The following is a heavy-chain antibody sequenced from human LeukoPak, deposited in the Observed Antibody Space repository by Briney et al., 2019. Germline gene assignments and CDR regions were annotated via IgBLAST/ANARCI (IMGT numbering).Heavy chain of an antibody. CDR1: GLTFSSYG. CDR2: IWHDGSNK. J-gene: IGHJ4*02. CDR3: ARDAPGGYFDY. V-gene: IGHV3-33*01. Sequence: GGSLRLSCVASGLTFSSYGMHWARQAPGKGLEWVAVIWHDGSNKYYADSVKGRFTISRDNSKNTLYLQMNSLRVEDTAVYYCARDAPGGYFDYWGQGTLVTVSS. D-gene: IGHD3-10*01.